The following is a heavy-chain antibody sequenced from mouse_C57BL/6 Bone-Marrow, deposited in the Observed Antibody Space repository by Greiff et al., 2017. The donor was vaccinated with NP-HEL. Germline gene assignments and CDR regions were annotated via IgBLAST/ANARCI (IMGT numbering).Heavy chain of an antibody. J-gene: IGHJ3*01. CDR2: IWSGGST. CDR1: GFSLTSYG. Sequence: VQVVESGPGLVQPSQSLSITCTVSGFSLTSYGVHWVRQSPGKGLEWLGVIWSGGSTDYNAAFISRLSISKDNSKSQVFFKMNSLQADDTAIYYCARMDDAAWFAYWGQGTLVTVSA. CDR3: ARMDDAAWFAY. V-gene: IGHV2-2*01. D-gene: IGHD2-3*01.